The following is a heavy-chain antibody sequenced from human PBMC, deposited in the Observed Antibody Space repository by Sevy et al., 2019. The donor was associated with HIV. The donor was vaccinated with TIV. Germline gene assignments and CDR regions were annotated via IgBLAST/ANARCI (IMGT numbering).Heavy chain of an antibody. D-gene: IGHD3-10*02. CDR2: ISSDGSNQ. J-gene: IGHJ4*02. Sequence: GGSLRLSCSGFGFTFQAFGMHWVRQAPGKGPEWLAVISSDGSNQNYADSVKGRFTISRDNSKNLLFLQMNSLIPNDTAVDFCTKESLRGTYIRGDFDHWGQGTLVTVSS. V-gene: IGHV3-30*18. CDR3: TKESLRGTYIRGDFDH. CDR1: GFTFQAFG.